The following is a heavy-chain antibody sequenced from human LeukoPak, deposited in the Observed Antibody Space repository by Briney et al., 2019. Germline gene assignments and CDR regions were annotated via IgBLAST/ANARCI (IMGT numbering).Heavy chain of an antibody. CDR3: ARAGGHSSPAGS. J-gene: IGHJ5*02. V-gene: IGHV3-74*01. D-gene: IGHD6-13*01. CDR1: GFTFSSYW. Sequence: GGSLRLSCAASGFTFSSYWMHWVRQAPGKGLVWVSRISTDGSSATYADSVKGRFTISRDNAKNTLYLQMNSLRAEDTAVYYCARAGGHSSPAGSWGQGTLVTVSS. CDR2: ISTDGSSA.